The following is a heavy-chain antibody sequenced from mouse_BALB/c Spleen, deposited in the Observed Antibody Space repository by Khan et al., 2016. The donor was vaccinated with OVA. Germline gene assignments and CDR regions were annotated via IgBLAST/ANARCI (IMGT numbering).Heavy chain of an antibody. V-gene: IGHV1S135*01. CDR2: IDPFNGGT. J-gene: IGHJ3*01. CDR1: GYSFTSYY. Sequence: VQLQQSGPELMKPGASVKISCKASGYSFTSYYIHWVKQSHGKSLEWIGYIDPFNGGTSYNPKFKGKATLTVDKSSSTAYMHLSSLTSDDSAVYYCARHGDVAGFAYGGQGTLVTVSA. CDR3: ARHGDVAGFAY. D-gene: IGHD2-13*01.